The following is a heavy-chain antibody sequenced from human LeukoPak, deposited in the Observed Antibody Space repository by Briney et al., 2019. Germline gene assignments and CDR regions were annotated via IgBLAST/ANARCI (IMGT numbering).Heavy chain of an antibody. D-gene: IGHD3-10*01. CDR2: IYYSGST. CDR3: ARDSISYYYGSGRNL. V-gene: IGHV4-31*03. Sequence: SETLSLTCTVSGGSISSSYYYWGWIRQPPGKGLEWIGYIYYSGSTYYNPSLKSRVTISVDTSKNQFSLKLSSVTAADTAVYYCARDSISYYYGSGRNLWGQGTLVTVSS. CDR1: GGSISSSYYY. J-gene: IGHJ5*02.